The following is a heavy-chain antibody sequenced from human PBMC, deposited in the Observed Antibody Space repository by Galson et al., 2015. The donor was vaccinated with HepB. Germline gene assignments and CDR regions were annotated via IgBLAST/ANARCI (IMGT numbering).Heavy chain of an antibody. V-gene: IGHV3-23*01. CDR3: ARGYSGTITSGRWFGP. J-gene: IGHJ5*02. Sequence: SLRLSCAASGFTLSSYAMNWVRQAPGKGLEWVSIISASGEATYYADSVRGRFTISRDNSKNTLYLQMNSLRAEDTAFYYCARGYSGTITSGRWFGPWGQGTLVTVSS. CDR1: GFTLSSYA. D-gene: IGHD2-2*01. CDR2: ISASGEAT.